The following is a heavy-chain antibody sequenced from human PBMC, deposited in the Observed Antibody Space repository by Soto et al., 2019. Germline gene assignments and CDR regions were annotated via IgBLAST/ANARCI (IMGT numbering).Heavy chain of an antibody. CDR3: ARSMPLAYAFDI. CDR1: GFTFSSDD. V-gene: IGHV3-13*01. CDR2: IGTAGDT. Sequence: EVQLVESGGGLVQPGGSLRLSCAASGFTFSSDDMHWVRQATGKGLEWVSAIGTAGDTCYPGSVKGRFTISRENAKNSLYLQMNSLRAEDTVVYYCARSMPLAYAFDIWGQGTMVTVSS. D-gene: IGHD2-2*01. J-gene: IGHJ3*02.